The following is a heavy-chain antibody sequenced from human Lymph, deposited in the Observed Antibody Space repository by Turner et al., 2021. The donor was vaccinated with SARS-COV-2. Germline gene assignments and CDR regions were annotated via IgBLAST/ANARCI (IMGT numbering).Heavy chain of an antibody. Sequence: QVQLVESGGGVVQPGRSLRLSCAASGFTFSSYGMHWVRQAPGKGLEWVAVISYDGSNKYYADSVKGRFTISRDNSPNPLYLQMNSLLAEDTAVFYCAKVRSIFGVVIGGMDVWGQGTTVTVSS. J-gene: IGHJ6*02. CDR2: ISYDGSNK. D-gene: IGHD3-3*01. CDR3: AKVRSIFGVVIGGMDV. V-gene: IGHV3-30*18. CDR1: GFTFSSYG.